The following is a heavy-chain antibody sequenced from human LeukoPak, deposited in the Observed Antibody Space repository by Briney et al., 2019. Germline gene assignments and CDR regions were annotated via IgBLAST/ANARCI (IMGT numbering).Heavy chain of an antibody. J-gene: IGHJ6*02. Sequence: GGSLRLSCVVSGFTLSSNWMSWVRQAPGRGLEWVANIKQDGSEKYYVDSVKGRFTISRDNAKNTLYLQMNSLRAEDTAVYYCARDAVDTANAVWGQGTTVTVSS. CDR3: ARDAVDTANAV. D-gene: IGHD5-18*01. CDR2: IKQDGSEK. V-gene: IGHV3-7*01. CDR1: GFTLSSNW.